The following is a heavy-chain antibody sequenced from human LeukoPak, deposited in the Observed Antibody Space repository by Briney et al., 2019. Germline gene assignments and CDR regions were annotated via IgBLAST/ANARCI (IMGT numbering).Heavy chain of an antibody. D-gene: IGHD2-15*01. J-gene: IGHJ4*02. CDR1: GFTFSSYW. Sequence: GGSLRLSCAASGFTFSSYWMHWVRQAPGKGLVWVSRINSDGSSTSYADSVKGRFTISRDNAKNTLYLQMNSLRAEDTAVCYCASDPWVGYCSGGSCSRAYWGQGTLVTVSS. CDR3: ASDPWVGYCSGGSCSRAY. CDR2: INSDGSST. V-gene: IGHV3-74*01.